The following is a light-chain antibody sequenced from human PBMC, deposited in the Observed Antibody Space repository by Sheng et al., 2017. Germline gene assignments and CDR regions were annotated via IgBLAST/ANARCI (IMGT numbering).Light chain of an antibody. CDR3: QQYNDWPMYT. J-gene: IGKJ2*01. V-gene: IGKV3-15*01. Sequence: EIVMTQSPATLSVSPGEGATLSCRASQSISTNLAWYQQKPGQAPRLLIFGASSRGXGIPARFSGSGSGTEFTLTISSLQSEDFAVYYCQQYNDWPMYTFGQGTKLEIK. CDR2: GAS. CDR1: QSISTN.